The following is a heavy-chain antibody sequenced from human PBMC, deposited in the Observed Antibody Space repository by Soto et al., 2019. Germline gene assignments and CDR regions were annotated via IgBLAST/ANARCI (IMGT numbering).Heavy chain of an antibody. Sequence: EVQLVASGGGLVQPGGSLRLSCAASGFTFDRYWFSWVRQPPGKELEWVANIRQDGNEMYYADSVKGRFTISRDNAESTLYLQMNSLTDEDTAVYYCARLAEVFGDVYQYWGQGTVVTVSS. CDR2: IRQDGNEM. V-gene: IGHV3-7*03. D-gene: IGHD4-17*01. J-gene: IGHJ1*01. CDR3: ARLAEVFGDVYQY. CDR1: GFTFDRYW.